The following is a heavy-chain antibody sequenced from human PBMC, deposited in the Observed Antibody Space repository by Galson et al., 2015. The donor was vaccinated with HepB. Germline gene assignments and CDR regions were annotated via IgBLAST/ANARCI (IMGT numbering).Heavy chain of an antibody. Sequence: SVKVSCKASGYTFTSYGLSWVRQAPGHGPEWMGWISTYSGNTNYAQKFQDRVTMTTDTSTSTAYMELRSLRSDDTAVYYCARVAGGTSGYNYFVPEFYFDHWGQGTLVIVSS. CDR2: ISTYSGNT. J-gene: IGHJ4*02. V-gene: IGHV1-18*01. CDR1: GYTFTSYG. D-gene: IGHD3-22*01. CDR3: ARVAGGTSGYNYFVPEFYFDH.